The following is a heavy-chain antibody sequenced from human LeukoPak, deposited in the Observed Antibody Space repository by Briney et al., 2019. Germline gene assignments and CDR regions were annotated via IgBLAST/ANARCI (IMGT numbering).Heavy chain of an antibody. J-gene: IGHJ4*02. Sequence: GESLKISCKGSGYSFTSYWIGWVRQMPGKGLEWMGIIYPGDSDTRYSPSFQGQVTISADKSISTAYLQWSSLKASDTAMYYCARLSRYDSSGYYVGYFDYWAQGTLVTVSS. D-gene: IGHD3-22*01. CDR2: IYPGDSDT. CDR3: ARLSRYDSSGYYVGYFDY. CDR1: GYSFTSYW. V-gene: IGHV5-51*01.